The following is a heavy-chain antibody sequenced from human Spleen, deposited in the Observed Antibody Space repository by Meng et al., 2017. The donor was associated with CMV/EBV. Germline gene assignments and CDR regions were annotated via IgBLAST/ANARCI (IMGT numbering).Heavy chain of an antibody. CDR2: ISSSSSYI. Sequence: GESLKISCAASGFTFSSYSMNWVRQAPGKGLEWVSSISSSSSYIYYADSVKGRFTISRDNSKNTLYLQMNSLRAEDTAVYYCARASVAGTYYYYGMDVWGQGTTVTVSS. J-gene: IGHJ6*02. CDR1: GFTFSSYS. D-gene: IGHD6-19*01. CDR3: ARASVAGTYYYYGMDV. V-gene: IGHV3-21*04.